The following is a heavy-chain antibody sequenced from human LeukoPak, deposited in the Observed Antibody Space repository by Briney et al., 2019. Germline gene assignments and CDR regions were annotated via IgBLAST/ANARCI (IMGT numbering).Heavy chain of an antibody. V-gene: IGHV1-46*01. CDR2: INPSGGST. CDR1: GYTLTSYY. J-gene: IGHJ4*02. D-gene: IGHD6-19*01. CDR3: ARERPAVAGTVPLGGIDY. Sequence: ASVKVSCKASGYTLTSYYMHWVRQAPGQGLEWMGIINPSGGSTSYAQKFQGRVTMTRDTSTSTVYMELSSLRSEDTAVYYCARERPAVAGTVPLGGIDYWGQGTLVTVSS.